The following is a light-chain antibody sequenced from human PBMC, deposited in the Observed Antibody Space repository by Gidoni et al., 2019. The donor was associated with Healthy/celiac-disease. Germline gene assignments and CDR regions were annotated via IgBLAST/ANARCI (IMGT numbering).Light chain of an antibody. Sequence: EIVLTQSPGPLSLSPGERATLTSRASQSVSRSYLAWYQQKPGEAPRILIYGASSRATGIPDRFSGSGSGTDFTLTISRLEPEDFAVYYCQQYGSSPPNTFGQGTRLEIK. J-gene: IGKJ5*01. CDR3: QQYGSSPPNT. CDR1: QSVSRSY. CDR2: GAS. V-gene: IGKV3-20*01.